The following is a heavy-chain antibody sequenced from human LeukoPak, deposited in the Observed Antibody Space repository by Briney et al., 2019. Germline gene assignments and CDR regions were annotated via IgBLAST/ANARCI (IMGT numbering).Heavy chain of an antibody. CDR3: ARDLKGDGYNFDY. D-gene: IGHD5-24*01. CDR1: GGTFSSYA. J-gene: IGHJ4*02. V-gene: IGHV1-46*01. CDR2: IIPSGGST. Sequence: ASVKVSCKASGGTFSSYAISWVRQAPGQGLEWMGIIIPSGGSTNYAQKFQGRLTMTRDTSTSTVYMDLSSLRSEDTAVYYCARDLKGDGYNFDYWGQGTLVTVSS.